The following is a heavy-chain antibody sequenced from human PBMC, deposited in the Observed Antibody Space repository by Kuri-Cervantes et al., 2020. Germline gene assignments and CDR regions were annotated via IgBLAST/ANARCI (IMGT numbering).Heavy chain of an antibody. V-gene: IGHV3-33*08. CDR2: IWYDGSDK. CDR1: GFIFSDYG. CDR3: ARDGFDL. Sequence: GESLKISCAASGFIFSDYGMHWVRQAPGKGLEWVAAIWYDGSDKYYAGSVKGRFTISRDNAKNSLYLQMNTLRTEDTAFYYCARDGFDLWGQGILVTVSS. J-gene: IGHJ4*02.